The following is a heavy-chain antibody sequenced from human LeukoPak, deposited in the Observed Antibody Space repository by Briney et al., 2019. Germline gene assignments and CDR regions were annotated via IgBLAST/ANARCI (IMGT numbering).Heavy chain of an antibody. CDR1: GFTFGDYT. Sequence: GRSLRLSCAASGFTFGDYTMHWVRQAPGKRLECVSGISGNSSSIGYADSVKGRFTISRDNTKNSLYLQMNSLRAEDTALYYCAKDFRLTSGSYSGLDYWGQGTLVTVSS. D-gene: IGHD1-26*01. J-gene: IGHJ4*02. CDR2: ISGNSSSI. V-gene: IGHV3-9*01. CDR3: AKDFRLTSGSYSGLDY.